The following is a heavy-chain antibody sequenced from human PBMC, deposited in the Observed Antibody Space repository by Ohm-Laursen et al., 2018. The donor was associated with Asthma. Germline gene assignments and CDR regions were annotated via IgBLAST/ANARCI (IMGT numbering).Heavy chain of an antibody. CDR3: ARVRRGYYARKNDAFDI. CDR2: IYYSGST. D-gene: IGHD3-3*01. J-gene: IGHJ3*02. V-gene: IGHV4-59*01. CDR1: GGSISSYY. Sequence: SETLSLTCTVSGGSISSYYWSWIRQPPGKGLEWIGYIYYSGSTNYNPSLKSRVTISVDTSKNQFSLKLSSVTAADTAVYYCARVRRGYYARKNDAFDIWGQGTMVTVSS.